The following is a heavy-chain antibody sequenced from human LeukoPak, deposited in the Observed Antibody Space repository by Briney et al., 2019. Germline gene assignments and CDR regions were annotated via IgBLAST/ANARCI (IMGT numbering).Heavy chain of an antibody. CDR3: ARTLPNYYYGMDV. Sequence: ASVKVSCKASGYTFSGYYMHWVRPAPGQGLEWMGWINPNSGDTNYAQKFQGRVSMTRDTSINTAYMELSRLRSDDTSVYCCARTLPNYYYGMDVWGQGTTVTVSS. CDR1: GYTFSGYY. CDR2: INPNSGDT. V-gene: IGHV1-2*02. D-gene: IGHD1-26*01. J-gene: IGHJ6*02.